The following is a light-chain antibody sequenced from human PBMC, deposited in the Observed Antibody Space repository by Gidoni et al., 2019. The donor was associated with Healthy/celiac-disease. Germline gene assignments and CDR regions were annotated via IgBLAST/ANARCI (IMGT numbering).Light chain of an antibody. J-gene: IGKJ4*01. CDR2: DAS. CDR3: QQFNSYPPLT. CDR1: QGISSA. V-gene: IGKV1-13*02. Sequence: AIQFTQSPSSLSASVGDRVTITCRASQGISSALAWYQQKPGKAPKLLIYDASSLESGVPSRFSGSGSGTDFTLTISSLQLEDFATYYCQQFNSYPPLTFGGGTKVEIK.